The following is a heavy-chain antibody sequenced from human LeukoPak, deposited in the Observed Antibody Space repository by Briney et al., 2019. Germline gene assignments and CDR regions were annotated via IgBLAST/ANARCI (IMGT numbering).Heavy chain of an antibody. Sequence: SETLSLTCTVSGGSISSSSYYWGWIRQPPGKGLEWTGSIYYSGSTYYNPSLKSRVTISVDTSKNQFSLKLSSVTAADTAVYYCASPKYYYDSSGYYDTWFDPWGQGTLVTVSS. J-gene: IGHJ5*02. CDR1: GGSISSSSYY. D-gene: IGHD3-22*01. CDR2: IYYSGST. CDR3: ASPKYYYDSSGYYDTWFDP. V-gene: IGHV4-39*01.